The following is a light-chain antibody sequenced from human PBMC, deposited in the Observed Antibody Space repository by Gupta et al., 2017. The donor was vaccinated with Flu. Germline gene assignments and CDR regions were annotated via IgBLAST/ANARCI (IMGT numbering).Light chain of an antibody. CDR2: DDS. CDR3: QVWDSSSDHPV. V-gene: IGLV3-21*02. Sequence: SYVPTQPPSVSVAPGQTARITCGGNNIGSKSVHWYQQKPGQAHVLVVYDDSDRPSGIPERFSGSNSGNTATLTISRVEAGDEADYYCQVWDSSSDHPVFGGGTKLTVL. J-gene: IGLJ3*02. CDR1: NIGSKS.